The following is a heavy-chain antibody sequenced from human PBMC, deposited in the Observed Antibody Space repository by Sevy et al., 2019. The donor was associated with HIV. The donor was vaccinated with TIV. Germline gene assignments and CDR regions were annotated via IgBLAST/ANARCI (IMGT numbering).Heavy chain of an antibody. D-gene: IGHD2-15*01. CDR2: ISLHGTNK. Sequence: GGSLRLSCAASGFTFSNYVMHWVRQAPGKGLEWVALISLHGTNKDYRDSVKGRFTISRDDAKNTVYVEMTSLTVEDTALYYCVRETGGSGSAGHFGDWGQGTLVTVSS. J-gene: IGHJ4*02. CDR3: VRETGGSGSAGHFGD. CDR1: GFTFSNYV. V-gene: IGHV3-30*04.